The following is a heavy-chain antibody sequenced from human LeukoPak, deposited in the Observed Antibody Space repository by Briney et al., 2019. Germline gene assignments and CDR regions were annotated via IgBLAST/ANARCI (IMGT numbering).Heavy chain of an antibody. CDR3: GRNKTTGPSFDSFTGKKSNYFDS. D-gene: IGHD3-9*01. CDR1: GGSVTSSSSY. Sequence: SETLSLTCTVSGGSVTSSSSYWGWIRQPPGKGLEWHGSIYFSGSTYYNPSLKSRLTMSVDTSKNQFSLELNSVTAADTAVYYCGRNKTTGPSFDSFTGKKSNYFDSWGQGTLVSVSS. V-gene: IGHV4-39*01. CDR2: IYFSGST. J-gene: IGHJ4*02.